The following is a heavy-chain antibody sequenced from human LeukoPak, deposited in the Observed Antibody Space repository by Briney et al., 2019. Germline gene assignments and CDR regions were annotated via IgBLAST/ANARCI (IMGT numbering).Heavy chain of an antibody. V-gene: IGHV3-23*01. D-gene: IGHD6-19*01. J-gene: IGHJ4*02. CDR3: ANAISSGREYYFDY. Sequence: QPGGSLRLSCAASGFPFSSYAMSWVRQAPGKRLEWVSALSGSGGTTYYADSVKGRFTISRDNSKNTLYLQVNSLRAEDTAVYYCANAISSGREYYFDYWGQGTLVTVSS. CDR2: LSGSGGTT. CDR1: GFPFSSYA.